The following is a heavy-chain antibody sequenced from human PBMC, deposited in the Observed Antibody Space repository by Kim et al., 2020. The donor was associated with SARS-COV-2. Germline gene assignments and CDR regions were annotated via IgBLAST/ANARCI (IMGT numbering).Heavy chain of an antibody. V-gene: IGHV3-72*01. Sequence: VKGRFTISRDDSKNSLYLQMNSLKTEDTAVYYCAREATGPLYYYYGMDVWGQGTTVTVSS. D-gene: IGHD1-26*01. CDR3: AREATGPLYYYYGMDV. J-gene: IGHJ6*02.